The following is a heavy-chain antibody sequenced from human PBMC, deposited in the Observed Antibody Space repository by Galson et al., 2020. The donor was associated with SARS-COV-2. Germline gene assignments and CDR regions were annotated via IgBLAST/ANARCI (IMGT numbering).Heavy chain of an antibody. CDR2: IIPIFGTA. CDR3: AREGVGGELGDWYFDL. CDR1: GGTFISYA. D-gene: IGHD1-26*01. Sequence: SVKVSCKASGGTFISYAISWVRQAPGQGLEWMGGIIPIFGTANYAQKFQGRVTITADESTSTAYMELSSLRSEDTAVYYCAREGVGGELGDWYFDLWGRGTLVTVSS. V-gene: IGHV1-69*13. J-gene: IGHJ2*01.